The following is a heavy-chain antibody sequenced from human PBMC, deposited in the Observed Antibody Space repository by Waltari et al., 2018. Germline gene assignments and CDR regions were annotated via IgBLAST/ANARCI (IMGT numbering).Heavy chain of an antibody. D-gene: IGHD6-13*01. CDR2: IYHSGST. CDR1: GYSISSGYY. J-gene: IGHJ4*02. CDR3: ARHLDPSSSSGPLPSY. Sequence: QVQLQESGPGLVKPSETLSLTCAVSGYSISSGYYWGGIRRPPGKGLEWIGSIYHSGSTYYNPSLKSRVTISVDTSKNQFSLKLSSVTAADTAVYYCARHLDPSSSSGPLPSYWGQGTLVTVSS. V-gene: IGHV4-38-2*01.